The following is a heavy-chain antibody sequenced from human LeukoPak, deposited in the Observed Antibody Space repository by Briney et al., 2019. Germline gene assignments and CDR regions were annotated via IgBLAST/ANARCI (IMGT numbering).Heavy chain of an antibody. J-gene: IGHJ5*02. CDR1: GFTFSDYY. D-gene: IGHD1-26*01. CDR2: ITGSSSYK. V-gene: IGHV3-11*06. Sequence: GGSLRLSCAASGFTFSDYYMSWIRQAPGKGLEWVSSITGSSSYKDYADSVKGRFTISRDNAKNTLYLQMNSLRAEDTAVYYCVRGVGGDSRFDPWGQGTLVTVSS. CDR3: VRGVGGDSRFDP.